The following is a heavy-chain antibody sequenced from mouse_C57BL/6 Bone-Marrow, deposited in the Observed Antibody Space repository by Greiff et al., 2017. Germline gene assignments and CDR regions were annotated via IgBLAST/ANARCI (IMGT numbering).Heavy chain of an antibody. CDR1: GYTFTSYW. CDR3: ARPATVVDWYFDV. CDR2: IDPSDSYT. Sequence: VQLQQPGAELVRPGTSVKLSCKASGYTFTSYWMHWVKQRPGQGLEWIGVIDPSDSYTTYNQKFKGKATLTVDTSSSTAYMQLSSLTSEDSAVYYCARPATVVDWYFDVWGTGTTVTVSS. V-gene: IGHV1-59*01. D-gene: IGHD1-1*01. J-gene: IGHJ1*03.